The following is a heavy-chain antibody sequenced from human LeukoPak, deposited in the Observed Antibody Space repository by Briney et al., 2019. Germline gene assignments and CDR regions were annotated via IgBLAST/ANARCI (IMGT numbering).Heavy chain of an antibody. V-gene: IGHV4-34*01. CDR2: INHSGST. D-gene: IGHD6-19*01. Sequence: SETLSLTCAVYGGSFSGYYWSWIRQPPGKGLEWVGEINHSGSTNYNPSLKSRVTISVDTSKNQFSLKLSSVTAADTAVYYCARGGAYSSGWYGAARVYFDYWGQGTLVTVSS. J-gene: IGHJ4*02. CDR1: GGSFSGYY. CDR3: ARGGAYSSGWYGAARVYFDY.